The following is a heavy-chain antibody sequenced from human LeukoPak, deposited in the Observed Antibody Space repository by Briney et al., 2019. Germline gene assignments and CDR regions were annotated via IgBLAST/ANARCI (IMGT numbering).Heavy chain of an antibody. D-gene: IGHD5-12*01. CDR3: ARDRRYSNNRKGFFDN. CDR2: ISAFNGDT. V-gene: IGHV1-18*04. Sequence: GASVTVSCKASGYTFTSYGISWVRQALGQGLEWMAWISAFNGDTNYTRKVQGRVTLTTDTSTSTAYMELRSLRPDDTAVYYCARDRRYSNNRKGFFDNWGQGTLVTVSS. CDR1: GYTFTSYG. J-gene: IGHJ4*02.